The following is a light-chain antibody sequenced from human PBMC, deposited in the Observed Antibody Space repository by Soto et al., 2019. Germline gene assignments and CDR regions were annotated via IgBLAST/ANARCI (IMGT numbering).Light chain of an antibody. CDR3: QQANSFPLT. CDR1: QGISSL. Sequence: DIQMTQSPSSVSASVGDRVTITCRASQGISSLLAWYQQKPGKAPNLLIHTASSLQSGVPSRFSGSGSGTDFPLTISSLQPEDFATYYWQQANSFPLTFGGGTKVEIK. J-gene: IGKJ4*01. CDR2: TAS. V-gene: IGKV1-12*01.